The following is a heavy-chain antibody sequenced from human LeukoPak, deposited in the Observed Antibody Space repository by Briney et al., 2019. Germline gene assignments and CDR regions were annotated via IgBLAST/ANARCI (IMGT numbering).Heavy chain of an antibody. CDR2: ISGSGGST. Sequence: GGSLRLSCAPSGFTFSSYAMSWVRQAPGKGLEWVSTISGSGGSTYYADSVKGRFTISRDNSKNTLYLKMNSLRAEDTAVYHCAKAIRTSCYGCNMDVWGKGTTVTVSS. D-gene: IGHD2-2*01. J-gene: IGHJ6*03. CDR1: GFTFSSYA. V-gene: IGHV3-23*01. CDR3: AKAIRTSCYGCNMDV.